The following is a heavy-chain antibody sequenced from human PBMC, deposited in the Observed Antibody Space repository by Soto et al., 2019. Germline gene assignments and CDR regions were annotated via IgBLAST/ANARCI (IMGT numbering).Heavy chain of an antibody. CDR2: IYYSGST. V-gene: IGHV4-59*01. D-gene: IGHD1-26*01. CDR1: GGSISSYY. CDR3: ARMRLNSDYDY. J-gene: IGHJ4*02. Sequence: PSETLSLTCTVSGGSISSYYWSWIRQPPGKGLEWIGYIYYSGSTNYNPSLKSRVTISVDTSKNQFSLKLSSVTAADTAVYYCARMRLNSDYDYWGQGTLVTVSS.